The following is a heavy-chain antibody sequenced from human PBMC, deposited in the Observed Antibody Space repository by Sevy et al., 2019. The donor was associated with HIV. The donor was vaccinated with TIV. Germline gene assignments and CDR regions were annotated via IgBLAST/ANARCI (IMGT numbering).Heavy chain of an antibody. D-gene: IGHD3-10*01. J-gene: IGHJ4*02. CDR2: IRSETDGGTT. V-gene: IGHV3-15*01. CDR3: ATERWGFFDSITRYLLPYFDS. Sequence: GGSLRLSCSASGFSFFNAWMSWVRQAPGKGLEWIGRIRSETDGGTTEYTPSVKGRFSISRDDSKDTLYLQMNSLKTEDTAVYYCATERWGFFDSITRYLLPYFDSWGQGTLVTVSS. CDR1: GFSFFNAW.